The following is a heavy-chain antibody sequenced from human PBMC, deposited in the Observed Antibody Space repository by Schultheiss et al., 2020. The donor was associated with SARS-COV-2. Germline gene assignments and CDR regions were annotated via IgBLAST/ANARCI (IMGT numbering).Heavy chain of an antibody. V-gene: IGHV3-53*01. J-gene: IGHJ6*02. Sequence: GGSLRLSCAASGFTVSSNYMSWVRQAPGKGLVWVSGIGNGRDTYYADSVKGRFTISRDISMNTLYLQMNSLTAEDTALYYCAKDLHNFGLDVWGRGATVTVSS. D-gene: IGHD2-15*01. CDR3: AKDLHNFGLDV. CDR1: GFTVSSNY. CDR2: IGNGRDT.